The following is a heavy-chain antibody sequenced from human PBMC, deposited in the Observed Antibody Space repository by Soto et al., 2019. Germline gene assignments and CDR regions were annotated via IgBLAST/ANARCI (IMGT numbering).Heavy chain of an antibody. D-gene: IGHD1-26*01. Sequence: EVQLVESGGGLVQPGGSLRLSCAASGFTFSSFWMHWVRQVPGKGLVWVSSINTDGSSTSYADSVKGRFTISRDNAKNTVYLQMNSLRAEDTAVYYCARVGRVWALVTWGQGTLVTVSS. CDR3: ARVGRVWALVT. V-gene: IGHV3-74*01. CDR1: GFTFSSFW. J-gene: IGHJ4*02. CDR2: INTDGSST.